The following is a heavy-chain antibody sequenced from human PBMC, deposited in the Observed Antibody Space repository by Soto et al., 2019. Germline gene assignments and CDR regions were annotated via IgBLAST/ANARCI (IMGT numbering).Heavy chain of an antibody. CDR3: AKDDDGIYCSGGSCTTHFDY. CDR1: GFTFDDYA. D-gene: IGHD2-15*01. Sequence: LRLSCAASGFTFDDYAMHWVRQAPGKGLEWVSGISWNSGSIGYADSVKGRFTISRDNAKNSLYLQMNSLRAEDTALYYCAKDDDGIYCSGGSCTTHFDYWGQGTLVTV. CDR2: ISWNSGSI. V-gene: IGHV3-9*01. J-gene: IGHJ4*02.